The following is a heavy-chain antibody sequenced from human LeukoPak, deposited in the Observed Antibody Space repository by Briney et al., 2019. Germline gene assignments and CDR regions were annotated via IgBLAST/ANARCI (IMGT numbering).Heavy chain of an antibody. V-gene: IGHV3-23*01. D-gene: IGHD3-9*01. CDR1: GFTFSSYA. J-gene: IGHJ4*02. Sequence: GGSLRLSCAASGFTFSSYAMSWVRQAPGKGLEWVSAISGSGGSTYYADSVKGRFTISRDNSKNTLYLQMNSLRAEDTAVYYCAKGGPYYDILTGGFFDYWGQGTLVTVSS. CDR3: AKGGPYYDILTGGFFDY. CDR2: ISGSGGST.